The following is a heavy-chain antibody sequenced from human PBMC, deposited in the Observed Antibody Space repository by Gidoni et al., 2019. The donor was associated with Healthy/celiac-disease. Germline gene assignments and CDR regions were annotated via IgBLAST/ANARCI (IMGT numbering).Heavy chain of an antibody. CDR3: AREYSSSWYGMDV. Sequence: QVKLQQWGAGLLKPSETLSLTCAVYGGSFSGYYWSWIRQPPGKGLEWIGEINHSGSTNYHPSLKSRVTISVDTSKNQFSLKLSSVTAADTAVYYCAREYSSSWYGMDVWGQGTTVTVSS. D-gene: IGHD6-13*01. J-gene: IGHJ6*02. V-gene: IGHV4-34*01. CDR1: GGSFSGYY. CDR2: INHSGST.